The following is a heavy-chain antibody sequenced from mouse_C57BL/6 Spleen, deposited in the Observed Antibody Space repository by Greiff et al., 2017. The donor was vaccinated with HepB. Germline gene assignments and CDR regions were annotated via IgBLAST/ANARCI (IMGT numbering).Heavy chain of an antibody. CDR1: GYTFTRYW. J-gene: IGHJ4*01. V-gene: IGHV1-72*01. CDR3: ARSGEPSIYDYGSTIYYYAMDY. CDR2: IDPSSGGT. Sequence: QVPLPQPGAELVPPGSSVPLSCPASGYTFTRYWMHWVKQRPGRGLAWLGRIDPSSGGTQYNEKFKSKATLTVDNPSSTAYMQLSSLTSEDSAGYYGARSGEPSIYDYGSTIYYYAMDYWGQGTSVTVSS. D-gene: IGHD1-1*01.